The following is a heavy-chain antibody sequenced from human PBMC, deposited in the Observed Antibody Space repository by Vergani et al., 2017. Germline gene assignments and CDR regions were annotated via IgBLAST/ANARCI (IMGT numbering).Heavy chain of an antibody. CDR1: GFTFSNFG. D-gene: IGHD2-21*02. Sequence: QVHLVESEGGVVQPGRSLRLSCAASGFTFSNFGMHWIRQAAGKGLEWLAYIGKDGINTRYRDAVKGRFTVSRDNSKDILYLQMDSLRSEDTALYYCAKYLRDSTDGLPDSWGPGTLVIVSS. CDR2: IGKDGINT. J-gene: IGHJ4*02. V-gene: IGHV3-30*02. CDR3: AKYLRDSTDGLPDS.